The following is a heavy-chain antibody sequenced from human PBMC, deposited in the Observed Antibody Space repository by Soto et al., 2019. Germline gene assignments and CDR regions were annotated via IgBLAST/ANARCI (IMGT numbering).Heavy chain of an antibody. J-gene: IGHJ6*03. V-gene: IGHV4-39*01. CDR2: IYYSGST. Sequence: SETLSLTCTVSGGSISSSSYYWGWIRQPPGKGLEWIGSIYYSGSTYYNPSLKSRVTISVDTSKNQFSLKLSFVTAADTAVYYCARHRGYYDISMSMHNRRDYYYYMDVWGKGTTVTVSS. CDR3: ARHRGYYDISMSMHNRRDYYYYMDV. D-gene: IGHD3-9*01. CDR1: GGSISSSSYY.